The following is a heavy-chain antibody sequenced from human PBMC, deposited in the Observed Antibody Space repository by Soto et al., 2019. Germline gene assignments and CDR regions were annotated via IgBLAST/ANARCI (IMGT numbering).Heavy chain of an antibody. CDR3: ARGRLQGAISVGYYYYMDV. CDR1: GGSFSGYY. V-gene: IGHV4-34*01. J-gene: IGHJ6*03. CDR2: INHSGST. D-gene: IGHD1-26*01. Sequence: SETLSLTCAVYGGSFSGYYWSWIRQPPGKGLEWIGEINHSGSTNYNPSLKSRVTISVDTSKNQFSLKLSSVTAADTAVYYCARGRLQGAISVGYYYYMDVWGKGTTVTVSS.